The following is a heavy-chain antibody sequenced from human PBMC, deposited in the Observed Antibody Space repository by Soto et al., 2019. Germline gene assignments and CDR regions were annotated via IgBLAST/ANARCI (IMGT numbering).Heavy chain of an antibody. D-gene: IGHD2-15*01. CDR2: IIPIFGTA. CDR1: GGTFSSYA. Sequence: QVQLVQSGAEVKKPGSSVKVSCKASGGTFSSYAISWVRQAPGQGLEWMGGIIPIFGTANYAQKFQGRVTITADESTSTAYMELSSLRSEDTAVYYCARDVEDIVVVSGARWFDPWGQGTLVTVSS. V-gene: IGHV1-69*01. CDR3: ARDVEDIVVVSGARWFDP. J-gene: IGHJ5*02.